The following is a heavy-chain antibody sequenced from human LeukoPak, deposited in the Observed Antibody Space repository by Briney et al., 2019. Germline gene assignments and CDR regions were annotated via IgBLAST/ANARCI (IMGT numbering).Heavy chain of an antibody. Sequence: PGGSLRLSCAASGFTFSSYGMHWVRQAPGKGLEWVAVIWYDGSNKYYADSVKGRFTISRDNSKNTLYLQMNSLRAEDTAVYYCARERSTVAPPHLFDYWGQGTLVTVSS. CDR1: GFTFSSYG. D-gene: IGHD4-23*01. J-gene: IGHJ4*02. CDR2: IWYDGSNK. V-gene: IGHV3-33*01. CDR3: ARERSTVAPPHLFDY.